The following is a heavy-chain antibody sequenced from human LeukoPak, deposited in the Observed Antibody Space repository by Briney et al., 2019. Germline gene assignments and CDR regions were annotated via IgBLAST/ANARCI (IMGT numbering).Heavy chain of an antibody. D-gene: IGHD3-3*01. Sequence: ETLSLTCTVSGGSISSSSYYWGWIRQPPGKGLEWVSSISSSSSYIYYADSVKGRFTISRDNAKNSLYLQMNSLRAEDTAVYYCARDDSPYYDFWSGYSNFDYWGQGTLVTVSS. V-gene: IGHV3-21*01. CDR1: GGSISSSS. J-gene: IGHJ4*02. CDR2: ISSSSSYI. CDR3: ARDDSPYYDFWSGYSNFDY.